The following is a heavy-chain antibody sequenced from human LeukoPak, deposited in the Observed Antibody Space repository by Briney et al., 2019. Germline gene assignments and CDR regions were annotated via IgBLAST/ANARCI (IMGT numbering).Heavy chain of an antibody. V-gene: IGHV3-74*03. Sequence: GGSLRLSSAASGFTFSNYFMHWVRQAPGKGLVWVSRINSDGTTTMYADSVKGRFTISRDNAKNTLYLQMSSLRDEDTAVYYCARRVDATRWFDPWGQGTLVTVSS. D-gene: IGHD2-15*01. J-gene: IGHJ5*02. CDR2: INSDGTTT. CDR1: GFTFSNYF. CDR3: ARRVDATRWFDP.